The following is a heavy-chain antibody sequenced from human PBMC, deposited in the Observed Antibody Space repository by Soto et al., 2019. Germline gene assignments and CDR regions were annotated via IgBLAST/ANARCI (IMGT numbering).Heavy chain of an antibody. CDR1: GYTFTSYG. Sequence: ASVKVSCKASGYTFTSYGISWVRQAPGQGLEWMGWISAYNGNTNYAQKLQGRVTMTTDRSTSTAYMELRSLRSDETAVYYCARDGYCSGGSCYAPNDAFDIWGQGTMVTVSS. CDR3: ARDGYCSGGSCYAPNDAFDI. CDR2: ISAYNGNT. J-gene: IGHJ3*02. D-gene: IGHD2-15*01. V-gene: IGHV1-18*01.